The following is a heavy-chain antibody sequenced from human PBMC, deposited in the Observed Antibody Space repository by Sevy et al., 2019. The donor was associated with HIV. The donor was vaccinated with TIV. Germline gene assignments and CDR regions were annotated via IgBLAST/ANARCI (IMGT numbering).Heavy chain of an antibody. CDR2: ISWNSGAI. D-gene: IGHD2-15*01. J-gene: IGHJ3*02. CDR1: GFAFSDYA. Sequence: GGSQRLSCAASGFAFSDYAMHWVRQVPGKGLEWVSGISWNSGAIGYADSVKGRFTISRDNAKNSLHLQMNSLRVEDTALYYCGRAQGYCVINSCFGGSINAFDIWGQGTMVTVSS. V-gene: IGHV3-9*01. CDR3: GRAQGYCVINSCFGGSINAFDI.